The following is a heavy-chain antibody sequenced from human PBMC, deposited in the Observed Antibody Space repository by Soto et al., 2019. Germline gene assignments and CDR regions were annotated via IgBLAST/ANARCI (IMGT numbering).Heavy chain of an antibody. CDR1: GYTFTSYG. V-gene: IGHV1-18*01. D-gene: IGHD3-16*02. J-gene: IGHJ1*01. CDR3: ASYDYIWGSYRYTPKYFQH. CDR2: ISAYNGNT. Sequence: ASVKVSCKASGYTFTSYGISWVRQAPGQGLEWIGWISAYNGNTNYAQKLQGRVTMTTDTSTSTAYMGLRSLRSDDTAVYYCASYDYIWGSYRYTPKYFQHWGQGTLVTVSS.